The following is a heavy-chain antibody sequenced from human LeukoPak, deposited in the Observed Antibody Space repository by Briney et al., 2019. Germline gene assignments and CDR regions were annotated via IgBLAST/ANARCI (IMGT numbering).Heavy chain of an antibody. Sequence: GPSVKVSCKASGGTFSSYAISWVRQAPGQGLEWMGRIIPILGIANYAQKFQGRVTITADKSTSTAYMELSSLRSEDTAVYYCARDAYCSSTSCYTRNYYYYYYGMDVWGQGTTVTVSS. J-gene: IGHJ6*02. V-gene: IGHV1-69*04. CDR2: IIPILGIA. D-gene: IGHD2-2*02. CDR3: ARDAYCSSTSCYTRNYYYYYYGMDV. CDR1: GGTFSSYA.